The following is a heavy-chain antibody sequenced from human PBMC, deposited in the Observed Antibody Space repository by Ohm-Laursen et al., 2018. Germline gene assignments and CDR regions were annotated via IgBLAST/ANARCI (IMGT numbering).Heavy chain of an antibody. V-gene: IGHV2-5*02. CDR3: VHRRHGSGTYSGGSLDP. J-gene: IGHJ5*01. CDR2: IYWDDDK. CDR1: GFSLSTSGVG. D-gene: IGHD3-10*01. Sequence: TQTLTLTCTFSGFSLSTSGVGVGWIRQPPGKALEWLALIYWDDDKRYSPSLRSRLTITKDTSKNQVVLTMTNMDPVDAGTYYCVHRRHGSGTYSGGSLDPWGQGTLVTVSS.